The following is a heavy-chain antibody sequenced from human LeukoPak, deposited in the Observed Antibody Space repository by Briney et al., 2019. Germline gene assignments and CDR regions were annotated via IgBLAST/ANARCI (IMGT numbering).Heavy chain of an antibody. CDR3: ARDSSTSCYEGCYYYYMDV. Sequence: GASVKVSCKASGYTFTSYGISWVRQAPGQGLEWMGWISAYNGNTNYAQKLQGRVTMTTDTSTSTAYMELRRLRSDDTAVYYCARDSSTSCYEGCYYYYMDVWGKGTTVTVSS. V-gene: IGHV1-18*01. D-gene: IGHD2-2*01. CDR2: ISAYNGNT. CDR1: GYTFTSYG. J-gene: IGHJ6*03.